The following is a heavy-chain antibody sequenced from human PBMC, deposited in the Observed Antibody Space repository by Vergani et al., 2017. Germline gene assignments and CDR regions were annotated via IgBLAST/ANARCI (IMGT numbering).Heavy chain of an antibody. CDR1: GYTFTDHY. D-gene: IGHD4-17*01. Sequence: EVQLVQSGAEVNKPGATMKISCKVSGYTFTDHYMHWVKQAPGKGLEWMGLVDPEDGETIYAEKFKGRVTIAADTSTDTAHLELCSLRSEDTAVYYCAKPQTLTTGGMEVWGQGTTVIVSS. CDR2: VDPEDGET. V-gene: IGHV1-69-2*01. CDR3: AKPQTLTTGGMEV. J-gene: IGHJ6*02.